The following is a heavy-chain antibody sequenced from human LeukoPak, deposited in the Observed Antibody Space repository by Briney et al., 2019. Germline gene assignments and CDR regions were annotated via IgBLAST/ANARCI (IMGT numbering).Heavy chain of an antibody. Sequence: GGSLRLSCAASGFSFRSYSINWVRQAPGKGLEWISYISSSSSTIYYADSVKGRFTISRDNAKNSLYLQMNSLRAEDTAVYYCGQGGTTWGTFDYLGPGTLVTVSS. V-gene: IGHV3-48*04. CDR1: GFSFRSYS. CDR2: ISSSSSTI. CDR3: GQGGTTWGTFDY. D-gene: IGHD1-7*01. J-gene: IGHJ4*02.